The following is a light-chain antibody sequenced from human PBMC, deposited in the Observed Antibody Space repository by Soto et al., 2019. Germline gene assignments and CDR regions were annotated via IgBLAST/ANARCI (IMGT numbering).Light chain of an antibody. CDR3: QQSNNWPYT. Sequence: EILMTQSPATLSVSPGERATLSCRASQSVSQNLAWYQQKPGQAPRLLFYGASTRATGIPARFSGSGSGTDFTLTISSLQSEDFAVYYCQQSNNWPYTFGQGTKLEI. J-gene: IGKJ2*01. CDR2: GAS. CDR1: QSVSQN. V-gene: IGKV3-15*01.